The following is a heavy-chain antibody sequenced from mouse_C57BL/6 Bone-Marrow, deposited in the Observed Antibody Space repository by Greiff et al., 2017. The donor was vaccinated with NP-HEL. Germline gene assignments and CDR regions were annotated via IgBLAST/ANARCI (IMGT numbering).Heavy chain of an antibody. CDR2: IYWDDDK. Sequence: QVTLKESGPGILQSSQTLSLTCSFSGFSLSTSGMGVSWIRQPSGKGLEWLAHIYWDDDKRYNPSLKSRLTISKDTSRNQVFLKITSVDTADTATYYCARREDYGNYFDYWGQGTTLTVSS. V-gene: IGHV8-12*01. CDR1: GFSLSTSGMG. J-gene: IGHJ2*01. D-gene: IGHD2-1*01. CDR3: ARREDYGNYFDY.